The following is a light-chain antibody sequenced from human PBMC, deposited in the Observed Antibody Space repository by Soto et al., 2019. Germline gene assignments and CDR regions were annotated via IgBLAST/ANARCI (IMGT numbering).Light chain of an antibody. V-gene: IGKV3-15*01. J-gene: IGKJ1*01. CDR2: GAS. Sequence: EIVMTQSPATLSVSPGERATLSCRASQDISTNLAWYQQKPGQAPRLLIYGASTRATGIPARFSGSGSGTEFTLTISSLPYEDFAVYYCQQYDNWLRTFGQGTKVEIK. CDR3: QQYDNWLRT. CDR1: QDISTN.